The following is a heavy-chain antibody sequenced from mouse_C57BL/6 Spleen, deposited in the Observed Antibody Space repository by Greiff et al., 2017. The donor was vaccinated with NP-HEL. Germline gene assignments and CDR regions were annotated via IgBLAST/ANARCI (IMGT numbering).Heavy chain of an antibody. CDR3: ARGGITTVPLYYFDY. CDR1: GYTFTSYG. D-gene: IGHD1-1*01. CDR2: IYPRNGNT. Sequence: QVQLKESGAELARPGASVKLSCKASGYTFTSYGISWVKQRTGQGLEWIGEIYPRNGNTYYNEKFKGKATLTADKSSSTAYMELRSLTSEDSAVYFCARGGITTVPLYYFDYWGQGTTLTVSS. V-gene: IGHV1-81*01. J-gene: IGHJ2*01.